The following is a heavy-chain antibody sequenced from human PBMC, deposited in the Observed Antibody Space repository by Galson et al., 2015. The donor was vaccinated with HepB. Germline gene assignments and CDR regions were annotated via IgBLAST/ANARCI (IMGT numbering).Heavy chain of an antibody. CDR3: ARDFDGSSWVDY. D-gene: IGHD6-13*01. CDR2: IYSGGST. V-gene: IGHV3-66*01. J-gene: IGHJ4*02. Sequence: SLRLSCAASGFTFSSYSMNWVRQAPGKGLEWVSVIYSGGSTYYADSVKGRFTISRDNSKNTLYLQMNSLRAEDTAVYYCARDFDGSSWVDYWGQGTLVTVSS. CDR1: GFTFSSYS.